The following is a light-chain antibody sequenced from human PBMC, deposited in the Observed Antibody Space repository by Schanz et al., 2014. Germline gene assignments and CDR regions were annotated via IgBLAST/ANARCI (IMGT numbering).Light chain of an antibody. CDR3: SSYAGNNKLL. CDR2: DVH. J-gene: IGLJ2*01. Sequence: QSALTQPASVSGSPGQSITISCTGTNSDVGGYNFVSWYQQHPGKAPKLMIHDVHNRPSGVSNRFSGSKSGNTASLTVSGLQAEDEGDYYCSSYAGNNKLLFGGGTKLTVL. CDR1: NSDVGGYNF. V-gene: IGLV2-14*01.